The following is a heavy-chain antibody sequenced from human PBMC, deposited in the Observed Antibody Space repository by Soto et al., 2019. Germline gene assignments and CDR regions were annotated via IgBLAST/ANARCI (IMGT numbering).Heavy chain of an antibody. Sequence: GGSLRLSCAASGFTFDDYTMHWVRQAPVKGLEWVSLISWDGGSTYYADSVKGRFTISRDNSKNSLYLQMNSLRTEDTALYYCAKGLRYSRETCYGMDVWGQGTTVTVSS. D-gene: IGHD6-13*01. J-gene: IGHJ6*02. CDR3: AKGLRYSRETCYGMDV. V-gene: IGHV3-43*01. CDR2: ISWDGGST. CDR1: GFTFDDYT.